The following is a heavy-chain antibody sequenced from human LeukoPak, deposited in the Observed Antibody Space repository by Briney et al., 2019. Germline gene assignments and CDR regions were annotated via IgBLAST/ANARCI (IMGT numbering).Heavy chain of an antibody. CDR3: ARGGYYGSGNDFRFDP. Sequence: SETLSLTCTVSGGSINSSGYSWGWIRQPPGKGLEWIATIYYSGSTYYNPSLKSRVTISVETSKNQFSLKLKSVTAADTAVYYCARGGYYGSGNDFRFDPWGQGTLVTVSS. V-gene: IGHV4-39*07. CDR1: GGSINSSGYS. D-gene: IGHD3-10*01. J-gene: IGHJ5*02. CDR2: IYYSGST.